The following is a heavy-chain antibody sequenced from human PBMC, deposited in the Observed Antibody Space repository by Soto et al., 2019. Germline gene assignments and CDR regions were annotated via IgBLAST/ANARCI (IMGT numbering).Heavy chain of an antibody. CDR1: GFTFSSYG. J-gene: IGHJ4*02. CDR3: ARLFNYDILTGRDY. V-gene: IGHV3-33*01. Sequence: GGSLRLSCAASGFTFSSYGMHWVRQAPGKGLEWVAVIWYDGSNKYYADSVKGRFTISRDNSKNTLYLQMNSLRAEDTAVYYCARLFNYDILTGRDYWGQGTLVTVSS. D-gene: IGHD3-9*01. CDR2: IWYDGSNK.